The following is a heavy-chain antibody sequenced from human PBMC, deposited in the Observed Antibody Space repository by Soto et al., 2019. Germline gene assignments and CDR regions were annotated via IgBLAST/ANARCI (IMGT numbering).Heavy chain of an antibody. Sequence: AETLFLTCAVSAGSVSVTNVFWRWVRQPPGKGLEWIGNIDYSGTAYFSPSLATRVTFHVDTSKNQFSLTLYSVTAADTAVYYCARITGRHLDYWGQGILVTVSS. CDR1: AGSVSVTNVF. D-gene: IGHD1-20*01. CDR3: ARITGRHLDY. V-gene: IGHV4-39*01. J-gene: IGHJ4*02. CDR2: IDYSGTA.